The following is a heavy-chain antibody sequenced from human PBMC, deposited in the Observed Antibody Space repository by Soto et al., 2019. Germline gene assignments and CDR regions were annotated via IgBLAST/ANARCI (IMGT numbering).Heavy chain of an antibody. Sequence: QVQLQESGPGLVKPSQTLSLTCTVSGGSISSGDYYWSWIRQPPGKGLEWIGYIYYSGSTYYNPSPKRRVTISVDTSKNQFTPKLSPVTAAGPAVYYCASLKLGYRTCDPGGQGTPSPSPQ. CDR3: ASLKLGYRTCDP. CDR2: IYYSGST. V-gene: IGHV4-30-4*01. CDR1: GGSISSGDYY. D-gene: IGHD2-2*02. J-gene: IGHJ5*02.